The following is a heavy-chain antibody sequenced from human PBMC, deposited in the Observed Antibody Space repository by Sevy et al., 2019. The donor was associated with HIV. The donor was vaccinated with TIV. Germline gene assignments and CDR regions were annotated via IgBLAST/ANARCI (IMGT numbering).Heavy chain of an antibody. CDR3: ATTKDYYKDSGSPFDY. D-gene: IGHD3-22*01. CDR1: GYTLTKLS. J-gene: IGHJ4*02. Sequence: ASVKVSCKVSGYTLTKLSMHWVRQAPGKGLEWMGSFDPEDGETIYQQKLKGRVTMTEDTSTDTAYMELSSLRSEDTAVYYCATTKDYYKDSGSPFDYWGQGTLVTVSS. V-gene: IGHV1-24*01. CDR2: FDPEDGET.